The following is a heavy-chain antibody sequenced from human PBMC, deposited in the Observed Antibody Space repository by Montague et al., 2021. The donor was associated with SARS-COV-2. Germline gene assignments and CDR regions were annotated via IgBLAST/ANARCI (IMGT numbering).Heavy chain of an antibody. Sequence: SETLSLTCAVSGGSISSSNWWRWVRQPPGKGLEWIGEIYHSGSTNYNPSLKSRVTISVDKSKNQFSLKLSAVTAADTAVYYCARSRGNLQWPFYYYYGMDVWGQGTTVTVSS. CDR1: GGSISSSNW. V-gene: IGHV4-4*02. J-gene: IGHJ6*02. D-gene: IGHD6-19*01. CDR3: ARSRGNLQWPFYYYYGMDV. CDR2: IYHSGST.